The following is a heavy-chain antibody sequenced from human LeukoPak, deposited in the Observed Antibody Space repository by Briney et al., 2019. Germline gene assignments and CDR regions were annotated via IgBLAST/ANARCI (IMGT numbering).Heavy chain of an antibody. CDR2: ISAYNGNT. Sequence: ASVKVSCKASGFTFTSYGFNWVRQAPGQGLEWMGWISAYNGNTNYAQKFQGRVTMTTDTSKSTAYMELRRLRSDDTAMYYCARDAVVPAAINPNWFDPWGQGTLVTVSS. J-gene: IGHJ5*02. CDR1: GFTFTSYG. CDR3: ARDAVVPAAINPNWFDP. D-gene: IGHD2-2*01. V-gene: IGHV1-18*01.